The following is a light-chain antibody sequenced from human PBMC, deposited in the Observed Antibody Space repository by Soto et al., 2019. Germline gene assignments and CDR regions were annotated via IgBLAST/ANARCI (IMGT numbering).Light chain of an antibody. J-gene: IGKJ4*01. CDR2: DTS. Sequence: EIVLTQSPATLSLSPGERATLSCRASQSVSTYLAWYQQKAGQPPRLLIYDTSNRATGTPARFSGSGSGTDFTLTISSLEPEDVAVYYCQQRSNWPLTFGGGTKVEIK. V-gene: IGKV3-11*01. CDR1: QSVSTY. CDR3: QQRSNWPLT.